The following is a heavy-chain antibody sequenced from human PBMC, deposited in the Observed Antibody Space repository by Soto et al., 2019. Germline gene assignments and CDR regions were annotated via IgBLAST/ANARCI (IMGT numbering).Heavy chain of an antibody. V-gene: IGHV1-18*01. CDR1: GYTFTSYG. J-gene: IGHJ6*02. CDR2: ISTYNGDT. Sequence: QVQLVQSGAEVKKPGASVKVSCKASGYTFTSYGITWVRQAPGQGLEWMGWISTYNGDTNYAQKFQGRVTITADESTSTAYMELSSLRSEDTAVYYCARGDYDILTGYYPSGMDVWGQGTTVTVSS. D-gene: IGHD3-9*01. CDR3: ARGDYDILTGYYPSGMDV.